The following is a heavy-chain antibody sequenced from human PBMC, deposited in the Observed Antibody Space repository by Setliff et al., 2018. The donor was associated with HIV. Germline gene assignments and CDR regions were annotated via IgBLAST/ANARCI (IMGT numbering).Heavy chain of an antibody. D-gene: IGHD3-22*01. Sequence: GESLRLYCATSGFTFNNFGMYWVRQAPGKGLEWVAFIRYDGSNGYYADSVKGRFTISRDNSKKTLYLQMNSLRAEDTAVYYCAKAIEDYYDSTGLDYWGQGTLVTVSS. CDR3: AKAIEDYYDSTGLDY. J-gene: IGHJ4*02. CDR1: GFTFNNFG. CDR2: IRYDGSNG. V-gene: IGHV3-30*02.